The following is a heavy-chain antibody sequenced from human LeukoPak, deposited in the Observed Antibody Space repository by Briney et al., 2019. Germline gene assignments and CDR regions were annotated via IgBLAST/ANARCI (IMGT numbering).Heavy chain of an antibody. CDR3: ARERQNKDFWSGGDY. CDR1: GFTFSSYG. CDR2: IKQDGSEK. V-gene: IGHV3-7*01. D-gene: IGHD3-3*01. Sequence: GGSLRLSCAASGFTFSSYGMHWVRQAPGKGLEWVANIKQDGSEKYYVDSVKGRFTISRDNAKNSVYLQMNSLRAEDTAVYYCARERQNKDFWSGGDYWGQGTLVTVSS. J-gene: IGHJ4*02.